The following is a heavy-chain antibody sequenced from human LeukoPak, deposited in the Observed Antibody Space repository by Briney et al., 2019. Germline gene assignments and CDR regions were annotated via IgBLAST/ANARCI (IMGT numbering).Heavy chain of an antibody. CDR1: GFTFSSYA. CDR2: ISGSGGST. V-gene: IGHV3-23*01. CDR3: ARKGLYYYYGMDV. Sequence: PGGSLRLSCAASGFTFSSYAMSWVRQAPGKGLEWVSAISGSGGSTYYADSVKGRFTISRDNSKNTLYLQMNSLRAEDTAVYYCARKGLYYYYGMDVWGQGTTVTVSS. J-gene: IGHJ6*02.